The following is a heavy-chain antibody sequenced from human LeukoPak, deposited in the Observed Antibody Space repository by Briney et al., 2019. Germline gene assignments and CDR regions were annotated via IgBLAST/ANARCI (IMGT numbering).Heavy chain of an antibody. Sequence: SETLSLTCTVSGGSISSYYWSWIRQPPGKGLEWIGYIYYSGSTNYNPSLKSRVTISVDTSKSQFSLKLSSVTAADTAVYYCARDRNYYHRWGQGTLVTVSS. CDR1: GGSISSYY. D-gene: IGHD3-10*01. CDR2: IYYSGST. J-gene: IGHJ4*02. V-gene: IGHV4-59*01. CDR3: ARDRNYYHR.